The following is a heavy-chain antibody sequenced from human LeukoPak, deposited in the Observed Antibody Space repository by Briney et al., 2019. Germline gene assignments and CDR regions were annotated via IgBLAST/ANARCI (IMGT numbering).Heavy chain of an antibody. CDR3: AREGSSGWYAGY. J-gene: IGHJ4*02. Sequence: GGSLRLSCAASGFTFSSYWMHWVRQAPGKGLVWVSRINSDGSSTSYADSVRGRFTISRDSAKNMLYLQMNSLRAEDTAVYYCAREGSSGWYAGYWGQGTLVTVSS. CDR1: GFTFSSYW. CDR2: INSDGSST. V-gene: IGHV3-74*01. D-gene: IGHD6-19*01.